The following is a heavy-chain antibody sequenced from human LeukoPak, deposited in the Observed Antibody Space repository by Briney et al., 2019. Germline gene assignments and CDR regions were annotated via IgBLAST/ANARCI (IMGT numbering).Heavy chain of an antibody. CDR1: GFTFSSYE. Sequence: SGGSLRLSCAASGFTFSSYEMNWVRQAPGKGLEWVSYISSSGSTIYYADSVKGRFTISRDNAKNSLYLQMNSLRAEDTAVYYCARDPYCSGGSCYPPDYWGQGTLVTVSS. D-gene: IGHD2-15*01. J-gene: IGHJ4*02. CDR3: ARDPYCSGGSCYPPDY. V-gene: IGHV3-48*03. CDR2: ISSSGSTI.